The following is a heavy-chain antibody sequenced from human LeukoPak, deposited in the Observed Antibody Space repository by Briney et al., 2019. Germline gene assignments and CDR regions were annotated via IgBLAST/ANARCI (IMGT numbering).Heavy chain of an antibody. CDR1: GFTFSTYE. V-gene: IGHV3-48*03. CDR2: IHSSGSVI. J-gene: IGHJ4*02. CDR3: AREAPDAFDV. D-gene: IGHD3-16*01. Sequence: GGSLRLSCAASGFTFSTYEMNWVRQAPGKGLEWISYIHSSGSVIHYAGSVKGRFTISRDNAKKSLYLQMNNLRAADTAVYYCAREAPDAFDVWGQGTLVTVSS.